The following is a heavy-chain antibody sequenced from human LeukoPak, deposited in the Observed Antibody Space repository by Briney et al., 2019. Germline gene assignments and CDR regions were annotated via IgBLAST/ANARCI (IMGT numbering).Heavy chain of an antibody. CDR2: INPRGST. Sequence: SETLSLTCGVSGGSFSSHYWTWIRQPPGKGLEWIGEINPRGSTNYNPSLESRVTVSADTSRNQLSLSLTSVTAADSAVYFCASGLRQGSAWSWGPKEKSYQYMDVWGTGTTVIVSS. CDR1: GGSFSSHY. CDR3: ASGLRQGSAWSWGPKEKSYQYMDV. D-gene: IGHD6-19*01. J-gene: IGHJ6*04. V-gene: IGHV4-34*01.